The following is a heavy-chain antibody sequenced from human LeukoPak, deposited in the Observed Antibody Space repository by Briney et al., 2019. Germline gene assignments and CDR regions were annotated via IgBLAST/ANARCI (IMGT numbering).Heavy chain of an antibody. J-gene: IGHJ4*02. V-gene: IGHV3-43*01. D-gene: IGHD1-26*01. CDR3: ATGSTSSYYHFDY. CDR1: GFIFGDYT. Sequence: GGSLRLACAASGFIFGDYTMHWVRQAPGKNLEWVSLITWDGSSTDYSDSVKGRFTISRDNNKNSLFLQMNGLRTEDSAFYYCATGSTSSYYHFDYWGRGTLVTVSS. CDR2: ITWDGSST.